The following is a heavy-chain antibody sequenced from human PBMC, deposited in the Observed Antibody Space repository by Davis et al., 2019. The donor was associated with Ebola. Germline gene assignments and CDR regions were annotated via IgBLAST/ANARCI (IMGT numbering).Heavy chain of an antibody. CDR3: ARVKSGYYYFYMDV. V-gene: IGHV4-34*01. J-gene: IGHJ6*03. CDR2: INHSGNT. Sequence: MPSETLSLTCAVYGGSFSGYYWSWIRQPPGKGLEWIGEINHSGNTNYSPSLKSRVTISVDTSKNQFSLKLSSVTAADTAVYYCARVKSGYYYFYMDVWGKGTTVTVSS. CDR1: GGSFSGYY.